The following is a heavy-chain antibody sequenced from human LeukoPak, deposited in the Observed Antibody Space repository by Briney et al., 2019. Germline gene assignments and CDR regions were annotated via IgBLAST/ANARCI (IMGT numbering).Heavy chain of an antibody. J-gene: IGHJ4*02. V-gene: IGHV4-59*04. Sequence: SETLSLTCTVSGTSISSYYWGWIRQPPGKGLEWIGYIYYSGSTYSNPSLESRVTISVDTSKNQFSLKLASVTAADTAVYYCARLLDRYGGQYFFDSWGRGTLVTVSS. CDR2: IYYSGST. CDR3: ARLLDRYGGQYFFDS. D-gene: IGHD4-23*01. CDR1: GTSISSYY.